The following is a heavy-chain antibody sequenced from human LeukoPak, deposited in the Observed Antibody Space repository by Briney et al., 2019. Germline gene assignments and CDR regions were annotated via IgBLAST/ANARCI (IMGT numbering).Heavy chain of an antibody. CDR1: GGSISSSSYY. CDR3: ARKLRFLEFYIDY. Sequence: PSETLSLTCSVSGGSISSSSYYWGWIRQPPGKGLEWIGSIYYSGSTYYNPSLKSRLTISVDTSKNQFSLKLSSVTAADTAVYYCARKLRFLEFYIDYWGQGTLVTVSS. CDR2: IYYSGST. V-gene: IGHV4-39*01. D-gene: IGHD3-3*01. J-gene: IGHJ4*02.